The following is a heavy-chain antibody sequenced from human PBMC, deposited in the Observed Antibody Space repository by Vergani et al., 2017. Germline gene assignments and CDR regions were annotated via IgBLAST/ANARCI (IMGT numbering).Heavy chain of an antibody. D-gene: IGHD5-24*01. V-gene: IGHV4-59*01. CDR3: ARVLRDSYYYYYYMDV. J-gene: IGHJ6*03. CDR2: IYYSGST. Sequence: QVQLQESGPGLVKPSETLSLTCTVSGGSISSYYWSWIRQPPGKGLEWIGYIYYSGSTNYNPSLKSRVTISVDTSKNQFSLKLSSVTAADTAVYYCARVLRDSYYYYYYMDVWGKGTTVTVSS. CDR1: GGSISSYY.